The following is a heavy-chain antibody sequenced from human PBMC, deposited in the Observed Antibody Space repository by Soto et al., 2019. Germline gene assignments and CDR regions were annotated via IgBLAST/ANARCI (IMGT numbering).Heavy chain of an antibody. Sequence: SETLSLTCTVSGGSISGYFWSWIRQPAGKGLEWIGRIYTTGSTNFNPSLKSRVSMSVDTSKNQFSLILSSVTAADTAVYYCARGLPGYSSSSGAVFDFWGQGTLVTVSS. CDR2: IYTTGST. CDR1: GGSISGYF. D-gene: IGHD6-6*01. V-gene: IGHV4-4*07. CDR3: ARGLPGYSSSSGAVFDF. J-gene: IGHJ4*02.